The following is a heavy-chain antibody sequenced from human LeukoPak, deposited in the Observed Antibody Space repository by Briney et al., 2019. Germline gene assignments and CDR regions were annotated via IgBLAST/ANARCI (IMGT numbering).Heavy chain of an antibody. V-gene: IGHV3-53*01. J-gene: IGHJ4*02. CDR3: ARSGGRGYYPHYFDY. Sequence: GGSLRLSCAASGFTVSSNYMSWVRQAPGKGLEWVSVIYSGGTTYYADSVKGRFTVSRDNSKNTLYLQMNSLRAEDTGVYYCARSGGRGYYPHYFDYWGQGTLVTVSS. CDR1: GFTVSSNY. D-gene: IGHD3-22*01. CDR2: IYSGGTT.